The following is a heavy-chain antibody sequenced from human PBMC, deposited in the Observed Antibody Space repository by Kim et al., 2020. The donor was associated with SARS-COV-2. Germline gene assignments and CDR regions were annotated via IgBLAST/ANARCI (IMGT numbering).Heavy chain of an antibody. V-gene: IGHV3-7*01. J-gene: IGHJ4*02. CDR1: GFTLSSYW. CDR3: ARGGSGRYHEVRDS. D-gene: IGHD1-26*01. CDR2: IKKDGSEK. Sequence: GGSLRLSCAASGFTLSSYWMSWVRQAPGKGLEWVASIKKDGSEKYYVDSVKGRFTISRDNAKNSLYLQTNSLRAEDTAVYYCARGGSGRYHEVRDSWGQGTLVTVSS.